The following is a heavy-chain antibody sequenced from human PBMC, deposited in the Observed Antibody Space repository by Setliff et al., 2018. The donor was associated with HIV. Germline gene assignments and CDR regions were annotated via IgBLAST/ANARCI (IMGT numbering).Heavy chain of an antibody. CDR1: GFTFDDYA. V-gene: IGHV3-9*01. CDR3: ATRAYDSSGYLRSRVSGAAFDI. J-gene: IGHJ3*02. D-gene: IGHD3-22*01. CDR2: INWNSDNI. Sequence: GGSLRLSCAASGFTFDDYAMHWVRLTPGKGLEWVSGINWNSDNIGYAGSVKGRFTISRDNAKNSLHLQMTSLRSEDTAVYYCATRAYDSSGYLRSRVSGAAFDIWGQGTMVTVSS.